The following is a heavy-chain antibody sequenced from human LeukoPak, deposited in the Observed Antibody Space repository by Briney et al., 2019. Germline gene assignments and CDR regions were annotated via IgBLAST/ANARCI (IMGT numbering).Heavy chain of an antibody. CDR3: ARGYSYGERYFDY. Sequence: GGSLRLSCAASGFTFSSYSMNWVRQAPGKGLEWVSSISSSSSYICYADSVKGRFTISRDNAKNSLYLQMNSLRAEDTAVYYCARGYSYGERYFDYWGQGTLVTVSS. D-gene: IGHD5-18*01. J-gene: IGHJ4*02. CDR2: ISSSSSYI. V-gene: IGHV3-21*01. CDR1: GFTFSSYS.